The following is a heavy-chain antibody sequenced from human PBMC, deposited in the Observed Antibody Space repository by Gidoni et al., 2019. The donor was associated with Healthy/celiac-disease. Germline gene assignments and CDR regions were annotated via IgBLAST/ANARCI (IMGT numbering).Heavy chain of an antibody. Sequence: QVQLVQSGAEVKKPGSSVKVSCKASGGTFSSYAISWVRQAPGQGLEWMGGIIPIFGTANYAQKFQGRVTITADKSTSTAYMELSSLRSEDTAVYYCARPKVPAAIDYYYGMDVWGQGTTVTVSS. J-gene: IGHJ6*02. CDR2: IIPIFGTA. CDR1: GGTFSSYA. V-gene: IGHV1-69*06. CDR3: ARPKVPAAIDYYYGMDV. D-gene: IGHD2-2*02.